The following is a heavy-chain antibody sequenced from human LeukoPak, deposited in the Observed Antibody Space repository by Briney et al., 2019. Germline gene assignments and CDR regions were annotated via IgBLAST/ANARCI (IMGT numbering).Heavy chain of an antibody. CDR3: ARRYGIEWDSSGSYNWFDP. D-gene: IGHD6-19*01. J-gene: IGHJ5*02. V-gene: IGHV4-34*01. CDR1: GGSFSGYY. CDR2: INHSGST. Sequence: SETLSLTCAVYGGSFSGYYWSWIRQPPGKGLEWIGEINHSGSTNYNPSLKSRVTISVDMSKNQFSLKLSSVTAADTAVYYCARRYGIEWDSSGSYNWFDPWGQGTLVTVSS.